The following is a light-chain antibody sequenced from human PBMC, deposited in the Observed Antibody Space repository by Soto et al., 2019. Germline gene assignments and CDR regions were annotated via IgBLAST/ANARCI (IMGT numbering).Light chain of an antibody. CDR3: QQYGSSPT. Sequence: EIVLTQSPGTLSLSPGERATLSCRASQSVTSDYLAWYQQKPGQAPSLVIYGASSRATGIPDRFSGGGSGTDFTLTISKLEPEDFAVYYCQQYGSSPTFGQWTKVEVK. V-gene: IGKV3-20*01. CDR2: GAS. J-gene: IGKJ1*01. CDR1: QSVTSDY.